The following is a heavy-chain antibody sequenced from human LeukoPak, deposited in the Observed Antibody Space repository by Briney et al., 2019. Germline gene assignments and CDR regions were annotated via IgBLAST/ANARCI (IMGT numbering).Heavy chain of an antibody. CDR2: IGGSAGTT. J-gene: IGHJ4*02. Sequence: GGSLRLSCAASGFTFANYAMSWVRQAPGKGLEWVSSIGGSAGTTYYADSVKGRFTISRDNAKNSLYLQMNSLRAEDTAVYYCARHGDYQFDYWGQGTLVTVSS. D-gene: IGHD4-17*01. CDR3: ARHGDYQFDY. V-gene: IGHV3-23*01. CDR1: GFTFANYA.